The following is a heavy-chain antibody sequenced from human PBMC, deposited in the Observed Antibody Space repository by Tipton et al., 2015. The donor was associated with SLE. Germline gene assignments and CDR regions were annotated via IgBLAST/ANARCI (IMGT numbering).Heavy chain of an antibody. D-gene: IGHD6-6*01. CDR1: GGSISSYY. CDR3: ARRRYSSSSRPYWYFDL. J-gene: IGHJ2*01. Sequence: TLSLTCTVSGGSISSYYWSWIRQPPGKGLVWIGYIYYSGSTNYNPPLKSRVTISVDTSKNQFSLKLGSVTAADTAVYYCARRRYSSSSRPYWYFDLWGRGTLVTVSS. V-gene: IGHV4-59*08. CDR2: IYYSGST.